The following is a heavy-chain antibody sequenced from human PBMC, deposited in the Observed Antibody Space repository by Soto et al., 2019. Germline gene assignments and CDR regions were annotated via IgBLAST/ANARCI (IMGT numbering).Heavy chain of an antibody. V-gene: IGHV3-48*01. J-gene: IGHJ4*02. CDR3: ARVHYYGSGNYPYYFDF. Sequence: GGSLRLSCAASGFTFSHYGMNWVRQAPGKGLEWVSYISTTTPTSIYYADSVKGRFTISRDNAKNSLYLQMGSLRAEDTAVYYCARVHYYGSGNYPYYFDFWGQGTLVTAPQ. CDR1: GFTFSHYG. CDR2: ISTTTPTSI. D-gene: IGHD3-10*01.